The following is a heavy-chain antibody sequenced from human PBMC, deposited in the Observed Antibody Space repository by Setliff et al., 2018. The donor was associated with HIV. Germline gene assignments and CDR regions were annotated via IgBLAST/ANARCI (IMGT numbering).Heavy chain of an antibody. Sequence: ASVKVSCKASGYTFTNYDINWVRQSPGQGLEWLGWMNPNSGRAGSAQMFQGRLTMTRDTSTSTAYMELSSLTSDDTAIYYCARGRLSWSPDLWGQGTLVTVSS. V-gene: IGHV1-8*02. J-gene: IGHJ5*02. CDR2: MNPNSGRA. CDR1: GYTFTNYD. CDR3: ARGRLSWSPDL.